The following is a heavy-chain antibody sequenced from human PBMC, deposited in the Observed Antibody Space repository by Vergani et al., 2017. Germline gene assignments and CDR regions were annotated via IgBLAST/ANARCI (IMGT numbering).Heavy chain of an antibody. CDR1: GFTFSSYA. Sequence: EVQLLESGGGLVQPGGSLRLSCAASGFTFSSYAMSWVRQAPGKGLEWVSAISGSGGSTYYADSVKGRFTISRDNSKNTLYLQMNSLRAEDTAVYYCAKGPWDWGSMIYICYFDDWGQGTLVTVSS. D-gene: IGHD7-27*01. CDR3: AKGPWDWGSMIYICYFDD. J-gene: IGHJ4*02. CDR2: ISGSGGST. V-gene: IGHV3-23*01.